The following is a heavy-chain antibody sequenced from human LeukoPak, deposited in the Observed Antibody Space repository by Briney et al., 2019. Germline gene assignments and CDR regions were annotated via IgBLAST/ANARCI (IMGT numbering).Heavy chain of an antibody. CDR2: ISSSSSTI. J-gene: IGHJ6*02. D-gene: IGHD3-10*01. V-gene: IGHV3-48*04. CDR1: GFTFSSYS. CDR3: ARAADVWFGEYHPPYYYGMDV. Sequence: PGGSLRLSCAASGFTFSSYSMNWVRQAPGKGLEWVSYISSSSSTIYYAGSVKGRFTISRDNAKNSLYLQMNSLRAGDTAVYYCARAADVWFGEYHPPYYYGMDVWGQGTTVTVSS.